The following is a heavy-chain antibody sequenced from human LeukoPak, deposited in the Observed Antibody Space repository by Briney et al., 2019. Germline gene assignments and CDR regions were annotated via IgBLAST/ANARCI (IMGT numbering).Heavy chain of an antibody. CDR2: ISAYNGNT. CDR1: GYTFTGYG. D-gene: IGHD3-22*01. V-gene: IGHV1-18*01. J-gene: IGHJ4*02. Sequence: ASVKVSCKASGYTFTGYGISWVRQAPGQGLEWMGWISAYNGNTNYAQKLQGRVTMTTDTSTSTAYMELRSLRSDDTAVYYCARYYYDSSGYYSLGYWGQGTLVTVSS. CDR3: ARYYYDSSGYYSLGY.